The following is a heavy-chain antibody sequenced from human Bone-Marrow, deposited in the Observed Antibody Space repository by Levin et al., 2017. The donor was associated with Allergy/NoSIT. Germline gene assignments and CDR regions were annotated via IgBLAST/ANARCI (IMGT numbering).Heavy chain of an antibody. CDR1: GFTFSSYA. D-gene: IGHD6-6*01. V-gene: IGHV3-64*01. Sequence: GGSLRLSCAASGFTFSSYAMHWVRQAPGKGLEYVSAISSNGGSTYYANSVKGRFTISRDNSKNTLYLQMGSLRAEDMAVYYCARGVRSSSGGYYYYYGMDVWGQGTTVTVSS. J-gene: IGHJ6*02. CDR2: ISSNGGST. CDR3: ARGVRSSSGGYYYYYGMDV.